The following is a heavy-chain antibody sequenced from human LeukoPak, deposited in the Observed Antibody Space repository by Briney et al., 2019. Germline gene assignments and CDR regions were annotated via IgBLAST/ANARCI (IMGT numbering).Heavy chain of an antibody. D-gene: IGHD3-22*01. J-gene: IGHJ4*02. CDR1: GFTFSSYW. CDR2: IKQDGSEK. Sequence: GGSLRLACAASGFTFSSYWMSWVRQAPGKGLEWVANIKQDGSEKYYVDSVKGRFTISRDNVKNSLYLQMNSLRAEDTAVYYCARGPIYYDSSGYGVNFDYWGQGTLVTVSS. V-gene: IGHV3-7*01. CDR3: ARGPIYYDSSGYGVNFDY.